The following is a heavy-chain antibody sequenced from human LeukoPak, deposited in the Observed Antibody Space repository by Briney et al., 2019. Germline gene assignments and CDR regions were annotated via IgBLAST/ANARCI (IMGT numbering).Heavy chain of an antibody. D-gene: IGHD3-22*01. J-gene: IGHJ4*02. CDR2: IHYSGST. CDR3: ARDWGRGYQRSFDY. V-gene: IGHV4-59*01. Sequence: SETLSLTCSVSGGSISSYYWSWIRQPPGKGLEWIGYIHYSGSTNDNPSLQSRVTISVNTAKNQFSLKLNSVTAADTAVYYCARDWGRGYQRSFDYWGQGTLVTVSS. CDR1: GGSISSYY.